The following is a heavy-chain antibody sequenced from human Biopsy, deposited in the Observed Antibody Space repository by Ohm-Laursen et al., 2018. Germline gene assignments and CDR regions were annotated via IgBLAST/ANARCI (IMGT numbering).Heavy chain of an antibody. CDR1: GVTLSGYG. Sequence: SLRLSCAATGVTLSGYGMNWVRQAPGKGLEWVSSISASSSYIYYADSVKGRFTVSRDNTKNTLYLQMNSLRAADTAIYFCATELLPPGVGGPWLDSWGQGISVTVSS. V-gene: IGHV3-21*06. CDR2: ISASSSYI. CDR3: ATELLPPGVGGPWLDS. J-gene: IGHJ5*01. D-gene: IGHD3-10*01.